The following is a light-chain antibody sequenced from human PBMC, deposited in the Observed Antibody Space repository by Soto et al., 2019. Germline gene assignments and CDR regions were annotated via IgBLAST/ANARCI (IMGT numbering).Light chain of an antibody. CDR3: HCYDNTFGANVL. CDR2: GKD. Sequence: QSVLTPPPSVSGTPGQRVSISCTGRRSNIGAGYDVHWYLQLPGTAPKLLINGKDNRPSGVPDRYSVSRSGTSASLAITGIQAEYEAVYYCHCYDNTFGANVLFGGGTKLTVL. V-gene: IGLV1-40*01. J-gene: IGLJ2*01. CDR1: RSNIGAGYD.